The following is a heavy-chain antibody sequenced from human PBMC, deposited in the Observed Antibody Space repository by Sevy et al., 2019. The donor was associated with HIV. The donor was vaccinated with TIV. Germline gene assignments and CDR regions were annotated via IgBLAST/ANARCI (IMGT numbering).Heavy chain of an antibody. CDR1: DGSISGYY. D-gene: IGHD3-22*01. Sequence: SETLSLTCTVSDGSISGYYWSWIRQPPGKGLEWIGYIYYSGSTNYNPSLKSRVTMSVDTSKNQFSLKLSSVTAADTAVYYCARAQQVTMLVVIGGLYFDFWGQGTLVTVSS. CDR3: ARAQQVTMLVVIGGLYFDF. J-gene: IGHJ4*02. V-gene: IGHV4-59*01. CDR2: IYYSGST.